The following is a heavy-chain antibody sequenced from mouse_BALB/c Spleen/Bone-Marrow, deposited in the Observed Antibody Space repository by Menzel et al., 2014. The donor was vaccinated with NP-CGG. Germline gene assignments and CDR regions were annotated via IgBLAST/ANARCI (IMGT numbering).Heavy chain of an antibody. CDR3: ARDKGGILFDY. D-gene: IGHD1-1*02. Sequence: EVQLVESGGGLVQPGGSLRLSCATSGFTFTDYYMNWVRQPPGKALEWLGFIRNKANGYTTEYSASVKGRLTISRDNSQSILYLQMNTLRAEDSATYYCARDKGGILFDYWGQGTTLTVSS. J-gene: IGHJ2*01. CDR1: GFTFTDYY. CDR2: IRNKANGYTT. V-gene: IGHV7-3*02.